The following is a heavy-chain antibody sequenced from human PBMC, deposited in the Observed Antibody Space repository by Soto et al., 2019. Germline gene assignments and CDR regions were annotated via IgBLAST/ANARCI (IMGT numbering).Heavy chain of an antibody. CDR1: GYTFTGYY. J-gene: IGHJ3*02. D-gene: IGHD6-19*01. CDR2: INPNSGGT. CDR3: ARPPIAVAGTGAFDI. Sequence: ASVKVSCKASGYTFTGYYMHWVRQAPGQGLEWMGWINPNSGGTNYAQKFQGRVTMTRDTSISTAYMELSRLRSDDTAVYYCARPPIAVAGTGAFDIWGQGTMVPV. V-gene: IGHV1-2*02.